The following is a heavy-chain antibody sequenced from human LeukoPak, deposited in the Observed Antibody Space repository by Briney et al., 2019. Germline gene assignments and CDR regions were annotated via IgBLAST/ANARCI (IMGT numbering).Heavy chain of an antibody. CDR2: IISSSSYI. CDR3: ARDPRRLGYCSSTSCYFLWFDP. D-gene: IGHD2-2*01. CDR1: GFTFSSYS. Sequence: GGSLRLSCAASGFTFSSYSMNWVRQAPGKGLEWVSSIISSSSYIYYADSVKGRFTISRDNSKNSLYLQMNSLRAEDTAVYYCARDPRRLGYCSSTSCYFLWFDPWGQGTLVTVSS. J-gene: IGHJ5*02. V-gene: IGHV3-21*01.